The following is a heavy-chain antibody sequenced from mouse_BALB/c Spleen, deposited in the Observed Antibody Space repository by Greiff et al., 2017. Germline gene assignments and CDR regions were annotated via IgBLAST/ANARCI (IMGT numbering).Heavy chain of an antibody. Sequence: VQLQESGAELVKPGASVKMSCKASGYTFTSYWMHWVKQRPGQGLEWIGYINPSTGYTEYNQKFKDKATLTADKSSSTAYMQLSSLTSEDSAVYYCARRLYYDNSYAMDYWGQGTSVTVSS. CDR3: ARRLYYDNSYAMDY. V-gene: IGHV1-7*01. CDR2: INPSTGYT. J-gene: IGHJ4*01. D-gene: IGHD2-1*01. CDR1: GYTFTSYW.